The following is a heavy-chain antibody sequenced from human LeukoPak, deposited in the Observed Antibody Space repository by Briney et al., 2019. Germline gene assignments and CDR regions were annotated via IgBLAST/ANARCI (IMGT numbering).Heavy chain of an antibody. J-gene: IGHJ3*02. D-gene: IGHD2-2*01. Sequence: SETLSLTCTVSGASVSSYYWSRIRQPPGRGLEWIGYLSHSGSSDSNPSLKSRVTILVDTSKNQFSLKLTSVTAADTAVYYCARARYANAWYAFDIWGQGTMVTVSS. V-gene: IGHV4-59*02. CDR1: GASVSSYY. CDR2: LSHSGSS. CDR3: ARARYANAWYAFDI.